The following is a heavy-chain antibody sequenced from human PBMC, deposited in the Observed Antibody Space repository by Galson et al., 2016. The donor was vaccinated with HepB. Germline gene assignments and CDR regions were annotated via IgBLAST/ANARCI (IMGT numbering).Heavy chain of an antibody. CDR3: AKDLDMRIVVITLQKRPFDC. CDR1: GFTFTTYG. D-gene: IGHD3-22*01. CDR2: ISRTGDTT. J-gene: IGHJ4*02. Sequence: SLRLSCAASGFTFTTYGMSWVRQAPGKGLEWVSSISRTGDTTDYAQSVKGRFTISRDNSKNTLYLQMNSLGAEDTAVYFCAKDLDMRIVVITLQKRPFDCWGPGTLVTVSS. V-gene: IGHV3-23*01.